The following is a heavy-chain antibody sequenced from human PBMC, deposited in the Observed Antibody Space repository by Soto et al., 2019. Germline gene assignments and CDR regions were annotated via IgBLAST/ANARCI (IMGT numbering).Heavy chain of an antibody. CDR2: LSYDETQA. D-gene: IGHD2-15*01. J-gene: IGHJ4*02. V-gene: IGHV3-30*14. Sequence: PGGSLRLSCVASGLNFKNYDMHWVRQSPGKGLEWLALLSYDETQAFYAESLGSRFTISRDKSRNTLYLQLNSLRTADTAIYYCVKGYCSISYPNYDPPKQFDSWGQGTLVTVSS. CDR3: VKGYCSISYPNYDPPKQFDS. CDR1: GLNFKNYD.